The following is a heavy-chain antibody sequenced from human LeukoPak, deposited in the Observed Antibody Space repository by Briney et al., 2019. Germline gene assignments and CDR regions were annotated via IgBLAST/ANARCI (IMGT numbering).Heavy chain of an antibody. CDR1: GGSFSGYY. CDR3: ARHEGAVAGTIDY. CDR2: IYYSGST. D-gene: IGHD6-19*01. J-gene: IGHJ4*02. Sequence: PSETLSLTCAVYGGSFSGYYWSWIRQPPGKGLEWIGYIYYSGSTNYNPSLKSRVTISVDTSKNQFSLKLGSVTAADTAVYYCARHEGAVAGTIDYWGQGTLVTVSS. V-gene: IGHV4-59*08.